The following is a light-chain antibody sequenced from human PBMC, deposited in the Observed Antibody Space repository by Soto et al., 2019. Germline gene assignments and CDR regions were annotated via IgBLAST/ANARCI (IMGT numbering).Light chain of an antibody. CDR1: SSDVGSYNL. CDR3: CSYAGSSTGV. CDR2: EVS. J-gene: IGLJ3*02. V-gene: IGLV2-23*02. Sequence: QSVLTQPASVSGSPGQSITISCTGTSSDVGSYNLVSWYQQHPGKAPKLMIYEVSKRPSGVSNRFSGSKSGNTASLTISGLQAEDEADYYCCSYAGSSTGVLGGGTKVTVL.